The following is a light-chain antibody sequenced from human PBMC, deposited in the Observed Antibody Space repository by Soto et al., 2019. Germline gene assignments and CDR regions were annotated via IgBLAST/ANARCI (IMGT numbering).Light chain of an antibody. Sequence: EIVMTQSPATLSVSPGERATLSCRTSQNINTNLAWYQQRPGQPPRLLIYGASTRDTGVPTRFSGSGSGTEFTLTITSLQSEDFAVYYCQQYNNWPLWTFGQGTKVDIK. CDR3: QQYNNWPLWT. CDR1: QNINTN. J-gene: IGKJ1*01. CDR2: GAS. V-gene: IGKV3D-15*01.